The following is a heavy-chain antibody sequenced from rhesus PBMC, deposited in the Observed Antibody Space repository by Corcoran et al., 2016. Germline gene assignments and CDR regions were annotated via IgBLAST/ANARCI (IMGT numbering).Heavy chain of an antibody. Sequence: QLQLQESGPGLVKPSETLSLTCAVSGYSISSGYGWSWIRQPPGKGLEWIGYISDCGSTSSNPSLKSRVTISRDTSKNKVSLKLSSVTAADTAVYYCARDLAGSGSLDYWGQGVLVTVSS. CDR3: ARDLAGSGSLDY. CDR1: GYSISSGYG. J-gene: IGHJ4*01. V-gene: IGHV4-122*02. D-gene: IGHD6-25*01. CDR2: ISDCGST.